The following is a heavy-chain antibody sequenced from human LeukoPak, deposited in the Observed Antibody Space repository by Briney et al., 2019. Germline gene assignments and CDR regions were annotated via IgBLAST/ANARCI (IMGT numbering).Heavy chain of an antibody. CDR1: GFTFSSYA. CDR2: ISSNGGST. J-gene: IGHJ4*02. V-gene: IGHV3-64D*06. Sequence: RGSLRLSCSASGFTFSSYAMHWVRQAPGKGLEYVSAISSNGGSTYYADSVKGRFTISRDNSKNTLYLQMSSLRAEDTAVYYCVKDRRGSSGVGYFDYWGQGTLVTVSS. D-gene: IGHD6-6*01. CDR3: VKDRRGSSGVGYFDY.